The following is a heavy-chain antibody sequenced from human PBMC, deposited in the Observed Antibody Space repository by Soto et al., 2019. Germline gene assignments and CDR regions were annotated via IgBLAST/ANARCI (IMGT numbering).Heavy chain of an antibody. CDR3: ARGAFDDYSYRELWFDP. J-gene: IGHJ5*02. CDR1: GGTFSSYA. V-gene: IGHV1-69*12. CDR2: IIPIFGTA. Sequence: QVQLVQSGAEVKKPGSSVKVSCKASGGTFSSYAISWVRQAPGQGLEWMGGIIPIFGTANYAQKFQGRVTITADESTSTAYMELSSLRPEDTAVYYCARGAFDDYSYRELWFDPWGQGTLVTVSS. D-gene: IGHD4-4*01.